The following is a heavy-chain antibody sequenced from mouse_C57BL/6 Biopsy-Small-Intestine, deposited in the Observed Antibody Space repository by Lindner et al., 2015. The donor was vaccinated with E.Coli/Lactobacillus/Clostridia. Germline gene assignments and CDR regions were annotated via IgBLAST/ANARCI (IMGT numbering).Heavy chain of an antibody. J-gene: IGHJ2*01. V-gene: IGHV1-42*01. D-gene: IGHD2-5*01. Sequence: VQLQESGPELVKPGASVKMSCKASGYSFTGYYMHWVKQSPEKSLEWIGEINPSTGDTTYNQKFKAKATLTVDKSSSTAYMQLKCLTSEDSGVYYCASDSNLDYWGQGTTLTVSS. CDR1: GYSFTGYY. CDR2: INPSTGDT. CDR3: ASDSNLDY.